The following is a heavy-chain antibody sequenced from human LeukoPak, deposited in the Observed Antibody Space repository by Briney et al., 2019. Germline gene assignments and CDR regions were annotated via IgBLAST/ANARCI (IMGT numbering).Heavy chain of an antibody. CDR1: GGSISSGGYS. V-gene: IGHV4-61*02. CDR2: IYTSGST. Sequence: PSETLSLTCAVCGGSISSGGYSWSWIRQPAGKGLEWIGRIYTSGSTNYNPSLKSRVTISVDTSKNQFSLKLSSVTAADTAVYYCAREVSYGTAYFDYWGQGTLVTVSS. CDR3: AREVSYGTAYFDY. D-gene: IGHD3-10*01. J-gene: IGHJ4*02.